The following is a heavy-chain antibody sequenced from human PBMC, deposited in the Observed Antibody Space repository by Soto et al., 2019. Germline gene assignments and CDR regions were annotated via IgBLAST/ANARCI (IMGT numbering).Heavy chain of an antibody. Sequence: GGSLRLSCAASGFTFSDYYMSWIRQAPGKGLEWVSYISSSSSYTNYADSVKGRFTISRDNAKNSLYLQMNSLRAEDTAVYYCASGPSIDAFDIWGQGTMVTVSS. CDR3: ASGPSIDAFDI. V-gene: IGHV3-11*06. CDR1: GFTFSDYY. J-gene: IGHJ3*02. CDR2: ISSSSSYT.